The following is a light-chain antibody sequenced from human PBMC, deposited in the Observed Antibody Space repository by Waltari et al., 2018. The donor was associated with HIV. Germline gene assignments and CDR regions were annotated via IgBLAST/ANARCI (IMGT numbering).Light chain of an antibody. Sequence: QSALTQPASVSGSLGQSSTISCSGTSSDVGAYNLVSWYQQYPGKAPKLMIFEVIKGPSGVSDRFSGSRSGNTSSLTISGLQTEDEGDYYCCSYSCTGVIFGGGTKVTVL. CDR1: SSDVGAYNL. V-gene: IGLV2-23*02. CDR2: EVI. J-gene: IGLJ2*01. CDR3: CSYSCTGVI.